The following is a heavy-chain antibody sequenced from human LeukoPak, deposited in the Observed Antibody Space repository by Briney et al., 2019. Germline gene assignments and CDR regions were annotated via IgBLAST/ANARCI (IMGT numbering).Heavy chain of an antibody. CDR1: GYTFTSYA. J-gene: IGHJ4*02. D-gene: IGHD1-1*01. Sequence: ASVKVACKASGYTFTSYAIHRVRQAPGQRLEWMGWINAGNGNTKYSQKFQGRVTMTIDTSTSTAYMELRTLRSDDTAVYYCARDPGPDMFTRSLPSLPLYWGQGTLVTVSS. CDR3: ARDPGPDMFTRSLPSLPLY. V-gene: IGHV1-3*01. CDR2: INAGNGNT.